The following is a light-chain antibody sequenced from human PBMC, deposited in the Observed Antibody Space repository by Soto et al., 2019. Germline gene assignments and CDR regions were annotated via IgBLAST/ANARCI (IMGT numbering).Light chain of an antibody. Sequence: DIQMTQSPSSLSASVGDRVTITCRASQSISSYLNWYQQKPGKAPKLLIYAASSLQSGVPSRFSGSGSGTDFTITISSLQPEDFATYDCQQSYSTPEVTFGGGTKVEIK. CDR1: QSISSY. V-gene: IGKV1-39*01. J-gene: IGKJ4*01. CDR3: QQSYSTPEVT. CDR2: AAS.